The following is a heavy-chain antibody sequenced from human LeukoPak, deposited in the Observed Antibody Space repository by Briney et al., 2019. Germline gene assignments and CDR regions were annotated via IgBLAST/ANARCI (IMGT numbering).Heavy chain of an antibody. Sequence: PGGSLRLSCVASGFKLGDYGMVWVRQVPGKGLEWVSGINWNGGATGYVDSVKGRFTISRDGPKNSLYLQMDGLRPEDTVLYYCARGSKLSYYYYYYMDVWGRGTTVTVSS. CDR3: ARGSKLSYYYYYYMDV. CDR2: INWNGGAT. D-gene: IGHD1-7*01. J-gene: IGHJ6*03. V-gene: IGHV3-20*04. CDR1: GFKLGDYG.